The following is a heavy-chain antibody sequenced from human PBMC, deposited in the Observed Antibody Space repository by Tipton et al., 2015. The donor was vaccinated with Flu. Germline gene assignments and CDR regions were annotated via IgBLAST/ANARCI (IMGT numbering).Heavy chain of an antibody. CDR2: IYYSGST. CDR3: ARDLGSSGSFDY. Sequence: TLSLTCTVSGGSISSYYWGWIRQPPGTGLEWIGYIYYSGSTNYNPSLKSRVTISVDTSKNQFSLKLSSVTAADTAVYYCARDLGSSGSFDYWGQGTLVTVSS. V-gene: IGHV4-59*01. CDR1: GGSISSYY. J-gene: IGHJ4*02. D-gene: IGHD6-13*01.